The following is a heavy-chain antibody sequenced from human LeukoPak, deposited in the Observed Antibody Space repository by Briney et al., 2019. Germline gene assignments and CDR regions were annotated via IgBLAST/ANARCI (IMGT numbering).Heavy chain of an antibody. Sequence: GGSLRLSCAASGFTFSDYYMSWIRQAPGKGLEWVSYISSSGSTIYYADSVKGRFTISRDNAKNSLYLQMNSLRAEDTAVYYCARVGGDILTGYWGGYYYYYYMDVWGKGTTVTISS. V-gene: IGHV3-11*01. D-gene: IGHD3-9*01. CDR1: GFTFSDYY. CDR2: ISSSGSTI. J-gene: IGHJ6*03. CDR3: ARVGGDILTGYWGGYYYYYYMDV.